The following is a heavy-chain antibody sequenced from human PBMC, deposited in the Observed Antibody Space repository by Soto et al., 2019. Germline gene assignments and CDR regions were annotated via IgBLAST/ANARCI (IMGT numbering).Heavy chain of an antibody. CDR3: AKDITLFGGPPPNDWFDP. J-gene: IGHJ5*02. D-gene: IGHD3-3*01. CDR1: GFTFSSYA. CDR2: ISGSGGST. Sequence: GGSMRLSCAASGFTFSSYAMSWVLQAPGKGLEWVSAISGSGGSTDYADSVKGRFTISRDNSKNTLYLQMNSLRAEDTAVYYCAKDITLFGGPPPNDWFDPWGQGTLVTVSS. V-gene: IGHV3-23*01.